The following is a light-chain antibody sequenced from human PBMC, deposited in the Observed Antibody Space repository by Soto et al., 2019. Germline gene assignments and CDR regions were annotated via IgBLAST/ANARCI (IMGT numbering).Light chain of an antibody. CDR2: DNS. J-gene: IGLJ1*01. V-gene: IGLV1-40*02. CDR3: QSYASSLSGYV. CDR1: SSNIGAGYD. Sequence: QAVVTQPPSVSGAPGQRVTISCTGSSSNIGAGYDVHWYQQLPGRVPKLLIYDNSNRPSGVPDRFSGSKSGTSASLAITGLQAEDEADYYCQSYASSLSGYVFGTGTKLTVL.